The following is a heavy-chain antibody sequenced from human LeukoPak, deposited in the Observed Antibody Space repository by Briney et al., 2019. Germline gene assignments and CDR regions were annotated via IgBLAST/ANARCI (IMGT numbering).Heavy chain of an antibody. CDR3: AKEIYGDSTGGRFQQ. Sequence: PGGSLRLSCAASGFTFSSYWMSWVRQAPGKGLEWVANIKQDGSEKYYVASVKGRFTISRDNAKNSLYLQMNSLRAEDTAVYYCAKEIYGDSTGGRFQQWGQGTLVTVSS. D-gene: IGHD4-17*01. CDR2: IKQDGSEK. CDR1: GFTFSSYW. J-gene: IGHJ1*01. V-gene: IGHV3-7*03.